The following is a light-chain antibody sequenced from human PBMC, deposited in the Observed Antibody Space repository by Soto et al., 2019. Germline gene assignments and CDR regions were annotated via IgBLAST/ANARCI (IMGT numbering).Light chain of an antibody. V-gene: IGLV6-57*01. CDR1: SGSIASNC. CDR3: QSYDSSNWV. J-gene: IGLJ3*02. Sequence: NFMLTQPHSVSESAGKTATISCTRSSGSIASNCVQWYQQRPGSSPTTVIYEDNQRPSGVPDRFSGSIDSTSNSAALTISGLKAEDEADYYCQSYDSSNWVFGGGTKLTVL. CDR2: EDN.